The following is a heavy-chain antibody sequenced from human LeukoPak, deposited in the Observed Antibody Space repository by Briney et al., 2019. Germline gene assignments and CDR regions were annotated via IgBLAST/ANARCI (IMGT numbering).Heavy chain of an antibody. CDR2: ISYNGGST. V-gene: IGHV3-64*02. J-gene: IGHJ4*02. Sequence: PGESLRLSCVASGFTFSSYAMHWVRQAPGKGLEHVSAISYNGGSTYYVDSVKGRFTISRDNSKNTLYPQMGSLRPEDMAVYYCARRPYSETYYVDYWGQGTLVTVSS. CDR3: ARRPYSETYYVDY. CDR1: GFTFSSYA. D-gene: IGHD1-26*01.